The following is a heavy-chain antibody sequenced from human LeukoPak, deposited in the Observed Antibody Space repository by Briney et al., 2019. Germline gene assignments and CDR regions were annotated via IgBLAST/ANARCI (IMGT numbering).Heavy chain of an antibody. V-gene: IGHV3-23*01. D-gene: IGHD2-2*01. J-gene: IGHJ3*02. CDR3: AKDYFVVTVGDAFDI. Sequence: GSLRLSCAASGFNFSSYAMSWVRQAPGKGLEWVSSLSGSTGSTYYADSVKGRFTISRDNSKNTLYLQMNSLRAEDTAVYYCAKDYFVVTVGDAFDIWGQGTRVTVSS. CDR2: LSGSTGST. CDR1: GFNFSSYA.